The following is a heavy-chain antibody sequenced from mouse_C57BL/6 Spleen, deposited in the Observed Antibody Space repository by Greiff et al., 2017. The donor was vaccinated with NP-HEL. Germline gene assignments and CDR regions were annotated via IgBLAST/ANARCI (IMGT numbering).Heavy chain of an antibody. CDR3: ATYDAPYAMDY. CDR2: IYPGDGDT. D-gene: IGHD2-12*01. Sequence: QVQLQQSGPELVKPGASVKISCKASGYAFSSSWMNWVKQRPGKGLEWIGRIYPGDGDTNYNGKFKGKATLTADKSSSTAYMQLSSLTSEDSAVYFCATYDAPYAMDYWGQGTSVTVSS. V-gene: IGHV1-82*01. CDR1: GYAFSSSW. J-gene: IGHJ4*01.